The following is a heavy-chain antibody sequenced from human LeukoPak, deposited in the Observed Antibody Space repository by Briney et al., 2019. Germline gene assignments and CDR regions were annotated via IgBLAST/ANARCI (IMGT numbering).Heavy chain of an antibody. D-gene: IGHD2/OR15-2a*01. CDR3: AKDRGNSLRYFDY. CDR2: ITWNSGYI. J-gene: IGHJ4*02. Sequence: GGSLRLSCAPSGFTFDDYAMHWVRHTPGKGLEWVSGITWNSGYIAYADSVKGRFTISRDKAQNSLYLQMNSLRAEDTAFYYCAKDRGNSLRYFDYWGQGTLVTVSS. CDR1: GFTFDDYA. V-gene: IGHV3-9*01.